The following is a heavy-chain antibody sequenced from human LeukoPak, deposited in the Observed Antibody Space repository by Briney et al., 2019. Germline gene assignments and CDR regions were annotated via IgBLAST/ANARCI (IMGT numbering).Heavy chain of an antibody. CDR1: GFTFSSYA. Sequence: PGRSLRLSCAASGFTFSSYAMHWVRQAPGKGLEWVAVISYDGSNKYYADSVKGRFTISRDNSKNTLYLQMNSLRAEDTAVYYCARDEEEDGWNGGSWDYWGQGTLVTVSS. D-gene: IGHD5-24*01. CDR3: ARDEEEDGWNGGSWDY. CDR2: ISYDGSNK. V-gene: IGHV3-30*04. J-gene: IGHJ4*02.